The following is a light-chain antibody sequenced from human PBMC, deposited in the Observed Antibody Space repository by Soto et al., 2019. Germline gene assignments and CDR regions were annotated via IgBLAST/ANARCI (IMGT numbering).Light chain of an antibody. V-gene: IGKV4-1*01. CDR1: QSVLYSSNNKNY. J-gene: IGKJ2*01. Sequence: DIVMTQSPDSLAVSLGERATINCKSSQSVLYSSNNKNYLAWYQQKPGQPPNLLIYWASTRESGVPDRFSGSGSGTDFALTISSLQAEDVAVYYGLQYYSTPHTFGQGTKLEIK. CDR3: LQYYSTPHT. CDR2: WAS.